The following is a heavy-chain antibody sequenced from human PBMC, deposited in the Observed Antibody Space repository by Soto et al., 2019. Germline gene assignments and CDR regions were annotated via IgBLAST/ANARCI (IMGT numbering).Heavy chain of an antibody. Sequence: QVQLVQSGAEVKKPGASVKVSCKASGYTFTSYGISWVRQAPGQGLEWMGWISAYSGNTNYAQKLQGRVTMTTDTSTSTAYMELRSLRSDDTAVYYCARDVVSVNSSSWYGQDYYYGMDVWGQGTTVTVSS. CDR1: GYTFTSYG. J-gene: IGHJ6*02. D-gene: IGHD6-13*01. CDR2: ISAYSGNT. CDR3: ARDVVSVNSSSWYGQDYYYGMDV. V-gene: IGHV1-18*01.